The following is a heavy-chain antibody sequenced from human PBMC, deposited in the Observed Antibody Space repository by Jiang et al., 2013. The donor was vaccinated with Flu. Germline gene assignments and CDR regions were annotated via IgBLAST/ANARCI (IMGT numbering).Heavy chain of an antibody. Sequence: LLKPSETLSLTCTVSGTSIRSYYWNWIRQTPGKGLEWIGYFYHSGITDYNPSLQSRVTISVDTSKNQLSLKLTSVTAADTAVYYCAGQSEGFDYWGQGTLVTVSS. D-gene: IGHD3-3*01. CDR2: FYHSGIT. J-gene: IGHJ4*02. V-gene: IGHV4-59*08. CDR1: GTSIRSYY. CDR3: AGQSEGFDY.